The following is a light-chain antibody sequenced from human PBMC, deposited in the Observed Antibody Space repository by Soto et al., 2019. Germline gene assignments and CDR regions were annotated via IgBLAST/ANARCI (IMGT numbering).Light chain of an antibody. CDR3: LQKYFYPFT. Sequence: EIVLTHSPATLSFSAWERSTLSFGASQSVSSYLAWYQQKPGQAPRLLIYDASNRATGIPARFSGSGSGTDFTLTISSLEPEDFATYYCLQKYFYPFTFGPGTKVDIK. CDR1: QSVSSY. J-gene: IGKJ3*01. CDR2: DAS. V-gene: IGKV3-11*01.